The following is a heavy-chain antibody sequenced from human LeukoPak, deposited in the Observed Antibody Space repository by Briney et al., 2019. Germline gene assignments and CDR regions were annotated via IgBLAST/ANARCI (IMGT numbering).Heavy chain of an antibody. CDR3: ARDNAYTFDY. J-gene: IGHJ4*02. D-gene: IGHD5-24*01. CDR1: GFTFSSYA. V-gene: IGHV3-23*01. CDR2: ISGSGGST. Sequence: PGGSLRLSCAASGFTFSSYAMSWVRQAPGKGLEWVSAISGSGGSTYYADSVKGRFTISRDNSKNTLYLQMNSLRADDTAIYYCARDNAYTFDYWGQGTLVTVSS.